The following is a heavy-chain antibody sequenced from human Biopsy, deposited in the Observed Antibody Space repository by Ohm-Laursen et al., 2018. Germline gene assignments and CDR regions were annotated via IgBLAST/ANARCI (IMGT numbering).Heavy chain of an antibody. CDR1: GFTFSNYA. D-gene: IGHD6-13*01. V-gene: IGHV3-23*01. CDR2: VGGSGDST. CDR3: AKTRGEARAAANF. Sequence: GQTLSLTCAASGFTFSNYAMTWVRQAPGKGLDWVSGVGGSGDSTYYADSVKGRFSISRDNSNNTLYLQMNSLRVDDTAVYYCAKTRGEARAAANFWGQGTLVTVSS. J-gene: IGHJ4*02.